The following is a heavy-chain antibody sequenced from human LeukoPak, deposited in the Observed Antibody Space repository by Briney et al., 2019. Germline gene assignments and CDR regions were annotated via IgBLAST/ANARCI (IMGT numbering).Heavy chain of an antibody. CDR2: IYYSGST. J-gene: IGHJ6*02. Sequence: SETLSLTCTVSGGSISSYYWSWIRQPPGKGLEWIGYIYYSGSTNYNPSLKSRVTISVDTSKNQFSLKLSSVTAADTAVYYCARATFWGSLYYYYGMDVWGQGTAVTVSS. CDR1: GGSISSYY. V-gene: IGHV4-59*01. D-gene: IGHD3-16*01. CDR3: ARATFWGSLYYYYGMDV.